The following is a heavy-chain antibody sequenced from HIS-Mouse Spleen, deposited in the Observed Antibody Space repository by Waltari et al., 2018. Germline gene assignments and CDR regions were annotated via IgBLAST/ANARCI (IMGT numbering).Heavy chain of an antibody. V-gene: IGHV3-30*18. Sequence: QGQLVESGGGVVQPGRSRILPCAGAGFTLRSDGMTWVRQAPGKGLEWVAVISYDGSNKYYADSVKGRFTISRDNSKNTLYLQMNSLRAEDTAVYYCAKDKHHAFDYWGQGTLVTVSS. CDR1: GFTLRSDG. CDR3: AKDKHHAFDY. J-gene: IGHJ4*02. CDR2: ISYDGSNK.